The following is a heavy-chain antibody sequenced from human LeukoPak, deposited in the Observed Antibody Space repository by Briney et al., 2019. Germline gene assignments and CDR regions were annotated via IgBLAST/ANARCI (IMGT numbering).Heavy chain of an antibody. Sequence: GGPLRLSCAASGFTFSIYRMNWVRQAPGKGLEWVSAISSSRSYIYYADSVKGRFTISRDDAKNSLYLQMNSLRAEDTAVYYCARERDPGNWFDPWGQGTLVTVSS. CDR2: ISSSRSYI. CDR3: ARERDPGNWFDP. D-gene: IGHD1-1*01. V-gene: IGHV3-21*01. CDR1: GFTFSIYR. J-gene: IGHJ5*02.